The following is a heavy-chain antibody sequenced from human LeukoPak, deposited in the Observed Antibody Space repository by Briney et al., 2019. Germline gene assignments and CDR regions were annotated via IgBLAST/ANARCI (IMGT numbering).Heavy chain of an antibody. J-gene: IGHJ4*02. CDR3: ARDNAHYYDSSGYAEAYYFDY. Sequence: GRSLRLSCAASGFTFSSYGMHWVRQAPGKGLEWVAVIWYDGSNKYYADSVKGRFTISRDNSKNTLYLQMNSLRAEDTAVYYCARDNAHYYDSSGYAEAYYFDYWGQGTLVTVSS. V-gene: IGHV3-33*01. CDR2: IWYDGSNK. D-gene: IGHD3-22*01. CDR1: GFTFSSYG.